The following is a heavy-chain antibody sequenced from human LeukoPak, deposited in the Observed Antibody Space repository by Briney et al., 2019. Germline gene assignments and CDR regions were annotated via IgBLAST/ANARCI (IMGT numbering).Heavy chain of an antibody. J-gene: IGHJ4*02. V-gene: IGHV1-2*02. Sequence: ASVKVSCKASGYTFTGYYVHWVRQAPGQGLEWMGWINPRSGGTNYAQKFQGRVTMIGDTSITTAYMELSRLSSDDTAVYFCAGRPDTSMVAIFDYWGQGTQVTVSS. CDR2: INPRSGGT. D-gene: IGHD5-18*01. CDR3: AGRPDTSMVAIFDY. CDR1: GYTFTGYY.